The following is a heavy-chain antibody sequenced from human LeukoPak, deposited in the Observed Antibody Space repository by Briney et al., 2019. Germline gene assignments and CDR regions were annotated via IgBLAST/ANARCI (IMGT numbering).Heavy chain of an antibody. V-gene: IGHV4-4*07. CDR3: ARGVRGQQLVYFYYYYMDV. D-gene: IGHD6-13*01. CDR2: IYSSASA. J-gene: IGHJ6*03. Sequence: SETLSLTCTVSGDSISYHYWSWIRQPAGKGLEWIGRIYSSASANYNPSLKSRVTMSVDTSKNQFSLKLSSVTAADTAVYYCARGVRGQQLVYFYYYYMDVWGKGTTVTVSS. CDR1: GDSISYHY.